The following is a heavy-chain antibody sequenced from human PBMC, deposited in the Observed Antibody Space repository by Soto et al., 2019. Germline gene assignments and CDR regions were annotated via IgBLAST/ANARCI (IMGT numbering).Heavy chain of an antibody. D-gene: IGHD4-17*01. CDR2: IYYSGRT. Sequence: SETLSLTCTVSGGSIRDYFWTWIRQPPGKGLEWIGYIYYSGRTNYNPSLKSRVSISVDTSKNHFPLQLRSVTAADTAVYYCARVGGDDFGDCGGFDDWGQGTLVVVAS. CDR1: GGSIRDYF. J-gene: IGHJ4*02. CDR3: ARVGGDDFGDCGGFDD. V-gene: IGHV4-59*01.